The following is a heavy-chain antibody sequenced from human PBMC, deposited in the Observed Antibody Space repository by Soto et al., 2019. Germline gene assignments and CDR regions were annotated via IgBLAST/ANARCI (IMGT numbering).Heavy chain of an antibody. CDR1: GGSISSYY. J-gene: IGHJ4*02. CDR3: ARLNDYGDYCFDY. V-gene: IGHV4-59*08. D-gene: IGHD4-17*01. CDR2: IYYSGST. Sequence: XXTLSLPCTVSGGSISSYYWRWILQPPGKGLEWIGYIYYSGSTNYNPSLKSRVTISVDTSKNQFSLKLSSVNAADTAVYYCARLNDYGDYCFDYWGQGTLVTVSS.